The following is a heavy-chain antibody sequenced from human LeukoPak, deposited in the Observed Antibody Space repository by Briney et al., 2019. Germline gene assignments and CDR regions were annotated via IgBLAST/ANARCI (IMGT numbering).Heavy chain of an antibody. J-gene: IGHJ4*02. CDR1: GYTFTGYY. CDR3: ARAATVRYFDWLSFFDY. CDR2: INPNSGGT. V-gene: IGHV1-2*02. Sequence: ASVKVSCKTSGYTFTGYYIHWVRQAPGLGLEWVGWINPNSGGTNYAQKFQGRVTMTRDTSISTAYMELSRLRSDDTAVYYCARAATVRYFDWLSFFDYWGQGTLVTVSS. D-gene: IGHD3-9*01.